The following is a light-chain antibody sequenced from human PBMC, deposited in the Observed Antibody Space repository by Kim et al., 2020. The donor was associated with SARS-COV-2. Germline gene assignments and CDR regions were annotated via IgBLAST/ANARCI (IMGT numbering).Light chain of an antibody. J-gene: IGLJ2*01. V-gene: IGLV3-1*01. CDR3: QAWDSSIVV. CDR1: ELVDKY. CDR2: QDS. Sequence: VSPGQTASITCSGDELVDKYVCWYQQKPGQSPVLVIYQDSKRPSGIPERFSGSNSRNTATLTISGTQAMDEADYYCQAWDSSIVVFGGGTQLTVL.